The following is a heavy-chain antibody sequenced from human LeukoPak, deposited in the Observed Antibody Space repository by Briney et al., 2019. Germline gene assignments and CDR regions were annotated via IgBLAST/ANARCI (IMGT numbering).Heavy chain of an antibody. Sequence: PSPTLSRTCTVSGGSISSGGYYGSWIRQHSGKGLEWIGYIYYSGSTYYNPSLKSRVTISVDTSKNQFSLKLSSVTAADTPVYYCARDSLPNYYDSSGYYYVLDYYYGMDVWGQGTTVTVSS. J-gene: IGHJ6*02. V-gene: IGHV4-31*03. D-gene: IGHD3-22*01. CDR2: IYYSGST. CDR3: ARDSLPNYYDSSGYYYVLDYYYGMDV. CDR1: GGSISSGGYY.